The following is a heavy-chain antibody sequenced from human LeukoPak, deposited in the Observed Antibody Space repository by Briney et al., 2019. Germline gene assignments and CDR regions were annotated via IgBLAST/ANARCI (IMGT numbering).Heavy chain of an antibody. V-gene: IGHV4-31*03. CDR1: GGSIRSGGYY. CDR2: IYYSGST. J-gene: IGHJ5*02. D-gene: IGHD4-11*01. Sequence: PSETLSLTCTVSGGSIRSGGYYWGWIRQHPGKGLEWIGYIYYSGSTDYNPSLKSRATISVDTSKNQFSLKLSSVTAADTAVYYCARSRTTVRWFDPWGQGTLVTVSS. CDR3: ARSRTTVRWFDP.